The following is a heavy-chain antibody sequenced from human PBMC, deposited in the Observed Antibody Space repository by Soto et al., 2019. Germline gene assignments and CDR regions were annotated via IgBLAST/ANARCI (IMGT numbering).Heavy chain of an antibody. J-gene: IGHJ2*01. CDR2: VYNSGST. CDR3: ASVPLTPYFDL. V-gene: IGHV4-61*01. CDR1: GGSVSGGSYC. D-gene: IGHD3-9*01. Sequence: QVQLQESGPGLVKPSETLSLTCTVSGGSVSGGSYCWSWIRQPPGKGLECIGYVYNSGSTTYNPSRERXXTXSXXTSKNQFSLGLSSVTAADTAVYSCASVPLTPYFDLWGRGTLVTVSS.